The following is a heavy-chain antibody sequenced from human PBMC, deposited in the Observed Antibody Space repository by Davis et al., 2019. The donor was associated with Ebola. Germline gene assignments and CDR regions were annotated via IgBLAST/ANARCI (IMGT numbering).Heavy chain of an antibody. CDR3: AKRLPGYSYGFDY. CDR1: GLTFSRYG. Sequence: GGSLRLSCVASGLTFSRYGMHWVRQAPGKGLEWVGRIKSKTDGGTTDYAAPVKGRFTISRDDSKNTLYLQMNSLRAEDTAVYYCAKRLPGYSYGFDYWGQGTLVTVSS. V-gene: IGHV3-15*01. J-gene: IGHJ4*02. CDR2: IKSKTDGGTT. D-gene: IGHD5-18*01.